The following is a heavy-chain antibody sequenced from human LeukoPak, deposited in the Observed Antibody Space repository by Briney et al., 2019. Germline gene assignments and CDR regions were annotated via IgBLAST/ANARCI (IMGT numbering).Heavy chain of an antibody. D-gene: IGHD1-26*01. CDR3: AKSIREPGWYFDL. V-gene: IGHV3-15*01. CDR1: GFTFTNAW. J-gene: IGHJ2*01. Sequence: GESLRLSCAASGFTFTNAWMSWVRQTPGKGLEWVGRITANPHGGTTDYAAPVKGRFTISRDDSKSMLYLQMNSLRAEDTAVYFCAKSIREPGWYFDLWGRGTLVIVSS. CDR2: ITANPHGGTT.